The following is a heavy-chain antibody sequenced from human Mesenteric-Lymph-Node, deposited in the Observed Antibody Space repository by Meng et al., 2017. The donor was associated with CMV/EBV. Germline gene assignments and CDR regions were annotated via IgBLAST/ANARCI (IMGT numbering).Heavy chain of an antibody. CDR1: GYTFTGYY. Sequence: ASVKVSCKASGYTFTGYYMHWVRQAPGQGLEWMGWINPNSGGTNYAQKFQGRVTMTRDTSISTAYMELSRLRSDDTAVYYCARAAHRRISTSCPHYWGQGTLVTVSS. J-gene: IGHJ4*02. V-gene: IGHV1-2*02. CDR3: ARAAHRRISTSCPHY. D-gene: IGHD2-2*01. CDR2: INPNSGGT.